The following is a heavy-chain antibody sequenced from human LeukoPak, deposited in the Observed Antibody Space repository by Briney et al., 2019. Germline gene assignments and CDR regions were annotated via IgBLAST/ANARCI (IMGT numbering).Heavy chain of an antibody. D-gene: IGHD4-23*01. J-gene: IGHJ4*02. CDR2: ISYDGSNK. V-gene: IGHV3-30*18. Sequence: GGSLRLSCAASGFTFSTYEMNWVRQAPGKGLEWVAVISYDGSNKYYADSVKGRFTISRDNSKNTLYLQMNSLRAEDTALYYCAKDGGNSGFDYWGRGTLVTVSS. CDR1: GFTFSTYE. CDR3: AKDGGNSGFDY.